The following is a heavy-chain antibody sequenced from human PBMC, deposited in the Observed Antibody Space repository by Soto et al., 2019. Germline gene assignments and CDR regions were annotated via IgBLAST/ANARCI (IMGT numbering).Heavy chain of an antibody. J-gene: IGHJ4*02. V-gene: IGHV3-7*01. CDR1: GFTFSSYW. CDR3: ARGSTVTIFGVVTAYYFDY. CDR2: IKQDGSEK. Sequence: GGSLRLSCAASGFTFSSYWMSWVRQAPGKGLEWVANIKQDGSEKYYVDSVKGRFTISRDNAKNSPYLQMNSLRAEDTAVYYCARGSTVTIFGVVTAYYFDYWGQGTLVTVSS. D-gene: IGHD3-3*01.